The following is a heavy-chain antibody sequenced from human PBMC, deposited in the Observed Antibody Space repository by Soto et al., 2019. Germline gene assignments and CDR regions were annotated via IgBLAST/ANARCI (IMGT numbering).Heavy chain of an antibody. CDR3: SRQASDFWTGKPQYYMDV. D-gene: IGHD3-3*01. CDR2: IRSKGNNYAT. Sequence: EVQLVESGGGLVQPGGSLKLSCAASGFTFSGSAMHWVRQASGKGLEWVGRIRSKGNNYATAYGASLKGRFTISRDDSKNTAYLQMSSLNTEDAAVYYWSRQASDFWTGKPQYYMDVWGKGTTVTVSS. J-gene: IGHJ6*03. CDR1: GFTFSGSA. V-gene: IGHV3-73*01.